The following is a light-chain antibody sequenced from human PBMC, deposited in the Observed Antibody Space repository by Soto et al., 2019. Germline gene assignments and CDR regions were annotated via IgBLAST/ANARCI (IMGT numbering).Light chain of an antibody. J-gene: IGLJ1*01. CDR3: SSYTSSSPFV. CDR1: SSDVGGYNY. V-gene: IGLV2-14*01. CDR2: DVS. Sequence: HSVLTQPASLSGSPGQSITISCTGTSSDVGGYNYVSWYQQHPGKAPKLMIYDVSNRPSGVSNRFSGSKSGNTASLTISGLQAEDEADYYCSSYTSSSPFVFGTGTQLTVL.